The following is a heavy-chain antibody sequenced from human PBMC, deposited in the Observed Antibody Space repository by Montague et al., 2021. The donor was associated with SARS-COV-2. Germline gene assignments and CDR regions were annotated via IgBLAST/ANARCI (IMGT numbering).Heavy chain of an antibody. D-gene: IGHD3-10*01. V-gene: IGHV4-4*02. CDR3: AREFRTYGYGGQYWYFDL. Sequence: SETLSLTCAVSGGSISSSHWWSWVRQPPGKGLEWIGEIYHSGSTNYNPSPKSRVTISIDKSKNQFSLKLSSVTAAATAVYYCAREFRTYGYGGQYWYFDLWGRGTLVTVSS. CDR2: IYHSGST. CDR1: GGSISSSHW. J-gene: IGHJ2*01.